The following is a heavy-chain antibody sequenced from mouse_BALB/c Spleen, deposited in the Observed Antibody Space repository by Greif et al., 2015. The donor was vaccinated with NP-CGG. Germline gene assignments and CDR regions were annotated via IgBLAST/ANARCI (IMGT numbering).Heavy chain of an antibody. Sequence: EVQLQQSGAELVKPGASVKLSCTAPGFNIKDTYMHWVKQRPEQGLEWIGRIDPANGNTKYDPKFQGKATITADTSSNTACLQLSSLTSEDTAVYYCARWDWYFDVWGAGTTVTVSS. CDR1: GFNIKDTY. CDR2: IDPANGNT. CDR3: ARWDWYFDV. J-gene: IGHJ1*01. V-gene: IGHV14-3*02.